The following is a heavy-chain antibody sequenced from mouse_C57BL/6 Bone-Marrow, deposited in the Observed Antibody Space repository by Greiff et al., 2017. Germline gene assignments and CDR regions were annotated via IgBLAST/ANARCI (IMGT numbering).Heavy chain of an antibody. CDR1: GFTFSDYG. CDR3: ARRGTAQVVDY. Sequence: EVMLVESGGGLVKPGGSLKLSCAASGFTFSDYGMHWVRQAPEKGLEWVAYISSGSSTIYYADTVKGRFTISRDNAKNTLFLQMTSLRSEDTAMXYCARRGTAQVVDYWGQGTTLTVSS. CDR2: ISSGSSTI. V-gene: IGHV5-17*01. J-gene: IGHJ2*01. D-gene: IGHD3-2*02.